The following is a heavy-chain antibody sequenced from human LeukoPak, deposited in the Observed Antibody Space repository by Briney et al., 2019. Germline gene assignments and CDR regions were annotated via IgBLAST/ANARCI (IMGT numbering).Heavy chain of an antibody. J-gene: IGHJ5*02. V-gene: IGHV3-74*01. Sequence: GGSLRLSCAASGFTFSSYWMHWVRQALGKGLVWVSRINSDGSSTSYADSVKGRFTISRDNAKNTLYLQMNSLRAEDTAVYYCARHGSYAKEFDPWGQGTLVTVSS. CDR1: GFTFSSYW. D-gene: IGHD2-2*01. CDR2: INSDGSST. CDR3: ARHGSYAKEFDP.